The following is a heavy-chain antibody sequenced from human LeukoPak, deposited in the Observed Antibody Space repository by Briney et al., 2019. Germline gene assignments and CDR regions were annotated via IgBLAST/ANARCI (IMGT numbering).Heavy chain of an antibody. CDR2: IYYSGST. Sequence: SETLSLTCTVSGGSISSSSYYWGWIRQPPGKGLEWIGSIYYSGSTYYNPSLKSRVTISVDTSKNQFSLKLSSVTAADTAVYYCARGPSIAVAGYYFDYWGQGTLVTLSS. CDR1: GGSISSSSYY. D-gene: IGHD6-19*01. V-gene: IGHV4-39*07. CDR3: ARGPSIAVAGYYFDY. J-gene: IGHJ4*02.